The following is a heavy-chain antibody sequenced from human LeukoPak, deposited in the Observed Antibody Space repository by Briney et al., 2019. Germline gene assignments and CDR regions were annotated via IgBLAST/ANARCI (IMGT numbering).Heavy chain of an antibody. CDR1: GGSISSGDYY. D-gene: IGHD1-26*01. Sequence: SETLSLTCTVSGGSISSGDYYWSWIRQPPGKGLEWIGYIYYSGSTYYNPSLKSRVTISVDTSKNQFSLKLSSMTAADTAVYYCARSSLVGATPPDSWGQGTLVTVSS. CDR3: ARSSLVGATPPDS. CDR2: IYYSGST. J-gene: IGHJ5*01. V-gene: IGHV4-30-4*01.